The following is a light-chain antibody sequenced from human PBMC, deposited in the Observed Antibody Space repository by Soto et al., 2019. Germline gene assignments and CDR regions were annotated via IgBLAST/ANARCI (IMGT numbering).Light chain of an antibody. CDR3: SSYTSSSTYV. J-gene: IGLJ1*01. CDR2: DVS. V-gene: IGLV2-14*01. CDR1: SSYVGGYNY. Sequence: LTQPASVSVSPGQSITISCTGTSSYVGGYNYVSWYQQHPGKAPKLMIYDVSNRPSGVSNRFSGSKSGNTASLTISGLQAEDEADYYCSSYTSSSTYVFGTGTKVTVL.